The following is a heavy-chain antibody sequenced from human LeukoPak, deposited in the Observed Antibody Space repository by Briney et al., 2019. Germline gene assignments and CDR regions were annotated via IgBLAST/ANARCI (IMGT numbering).Heavy chain of an antibody. CDR3: AKVWGYYGSGTSGVAYDYFDY. V-gene: IGHV3-23*01. D-gene: IGHD3-10*01. J-gene: IGHJ4*02. CDR2: ISGSGGST. CDR1: GFTFSSYA. Sequence: QSGGSLRLSCAASGFTFSSYAMSWVRQAPGKGLEWVSAISGSGGSTYYADSVKGRFTISRDNSKNTLYLQMNSLRAEDTAVYYCAKVWGYYGSGTSGVAYDYFDYWGQGTLVTVSS.